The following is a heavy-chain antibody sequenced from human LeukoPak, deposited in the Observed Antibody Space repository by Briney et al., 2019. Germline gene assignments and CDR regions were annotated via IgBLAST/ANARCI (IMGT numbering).Heavy chain of an antibody. J-gene: IGHJ5*02. Sequence: PTETLSLTCTVSGASISSHYSSWIRQPPGKGLEWIGYIYYSGRTNYNPSLKSRVTISVDTSKNQFSLKLSSVTAADTAVYYCARAWPYCSSTSCYPFDPWGQGTLVTVSS. V-gene: IGHV4-59*11. CDR3: ARAWPYCSSTSCYPFDP. CDR2: IYYSGRT. CDR1: GASISSHY. D-gene: IGHD2-2*01.